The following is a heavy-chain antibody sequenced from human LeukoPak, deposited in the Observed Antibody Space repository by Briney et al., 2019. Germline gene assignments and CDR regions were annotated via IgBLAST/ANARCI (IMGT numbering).Heavy chain of an antibody. CDR2: FDPEDGET. Sequence: ASVKVSYKVSRYTLTELSMHWVRQAPGKGLEWMEGFDPEDGETIYAQKFQGRVTMTEDTSTDTAYMELSSLRSEDTAVYYCATDRPYYYDSSGSFEWGQGTLVTVSS. CDR3: ATDRPYYYDSSGSFE. D-gene: IGHD3-22*01. V-gene: IGHV1-24*01. CDR1: RYTLTELS. J-gene: IGHJ4*02.